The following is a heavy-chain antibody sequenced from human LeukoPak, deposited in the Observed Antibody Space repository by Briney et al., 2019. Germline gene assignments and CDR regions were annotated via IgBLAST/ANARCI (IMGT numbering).Heavy chain of an antibody. J-gene: IGHJ4*02. CDR2: ISSNGGST. Sequence: GGSLRLSCAASGFTFSSYAMHWVRQAPGKGLEYVSAISSNGGSTYYANSVKGRFTISRDNSKNTLYLQMGSLRAEDMAVYYCARFSGYSYGYWGQGTLVTVSS. CDR3: ARFSGYSYGY. CDR1: GFTFSSYA. V-gene: IGHV3-64*01. D-gene: IGHD5-18*01.